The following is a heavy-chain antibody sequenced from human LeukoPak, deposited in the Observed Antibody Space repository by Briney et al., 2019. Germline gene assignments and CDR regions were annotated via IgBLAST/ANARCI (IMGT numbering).Heavy chain of an antibody. Sequence: SETLSLTCSVFGGSISSYYWSWIRQPAGKGLEWIGRIKNSGNTNYNPSLESRVTLSLDTSKNQFSLNLSSVTAADAAVYYCAREGSSSGWRPFDIWGQGTVVTVSS. D-gene: IGHD6-19*01. CDR1: GGSISSYY. CDR3: AREGSSSGWRPFDI. V-gene: IGHV4-4*07. CDR2: IKNSGNT. J-gene: IGHJ3*02.